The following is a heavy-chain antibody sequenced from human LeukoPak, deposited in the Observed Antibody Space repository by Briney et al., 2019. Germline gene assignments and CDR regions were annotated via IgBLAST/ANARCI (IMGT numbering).Heavy chain of an antibody. CDR1: GFTFSNYE. D-gene: IGHD3-9*01. CDR3: ARVRYFDWLGPFDY. V-gene: IGHV3-48*03. J-gene: IGHJ4*02. Sequence: GSLRLSCAASGFTFSNYEMNWVRQAPGKGLGWVSYISDSGTTIYYGDSVKGRFTISRDNAKKSLYLQMNSLRAEDTAVYYCARVRYFDWLGPFDYWGQGTLVTVSS. CDR2: ISDSGTTI.